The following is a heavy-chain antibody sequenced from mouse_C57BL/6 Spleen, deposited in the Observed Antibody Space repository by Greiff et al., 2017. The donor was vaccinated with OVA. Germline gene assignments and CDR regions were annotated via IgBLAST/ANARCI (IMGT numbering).Heavy chain of an antibody. CDR2: IYPGDGDT. V-gene: IGHV1-80*01. Sequence: VQLQQSGAELVKPGASVKISCKASGYAFSSYWMNWVKQRPGKGLEWIGQIYPGDGDTNYNGKFKGKATLTADKSSSTAYMQLSSLTSEDSAVYFCSRYGSSYGYAMDYWGQGTSVTVSS. CDR3: SRYGSSYGYAMDY. D-gene: IGHD1-1*01. CDR1: GYAFSSYW. J-gene: IGHJ4*01.